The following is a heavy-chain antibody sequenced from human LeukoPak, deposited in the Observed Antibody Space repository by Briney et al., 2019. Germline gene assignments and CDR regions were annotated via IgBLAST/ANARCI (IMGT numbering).Heavy chain of an antibody. V-gene: IGHV4-38-2*02. D-gene: IGHD6-19*01. CDR2: IYHSGST. Sequence: PSETLSLTCTVSGYSISSGCYWGWIRQPPGKGLEWIGSIYHSGSTYYNPSLKSRVTISVDTSKNQFSLKLSSVTAADTAVYYCARLSSGDGVPLDYWGQGTLVTVSS. CDR1: GYSISSGCY. J-gene: IGHJ4*02. CDR3: ARLSSGDGVPLDY.